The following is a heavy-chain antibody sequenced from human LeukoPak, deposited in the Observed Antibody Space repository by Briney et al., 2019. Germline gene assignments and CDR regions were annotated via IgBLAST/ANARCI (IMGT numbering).Heavy chain of an antibody. CDR3: ARSYYDSSGYHPTYWYFDL. CDR2: IIPIFGTA. J-gene: IGHJ2*01. Sequence: ASVKVSCKASGGTFSSYAISWVRQAPGQGLEWMGGIIPIFGTANYAQKFQGRVTITADESTSTAYMELSSLRSEDTAVYYCARSYYDSSGYHPTYWYFDLWGRGTLVTVSS. CDR1: GGTFSSYA. V-gene: IGHV1-69*13. D-gene: IGHD3-22*01.